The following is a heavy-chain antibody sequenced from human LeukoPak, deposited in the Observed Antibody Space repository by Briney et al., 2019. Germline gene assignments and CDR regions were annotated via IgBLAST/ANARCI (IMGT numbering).Heavy chain of an antibody. CDR2: IGTAGDT. Sequence: GGSLRLSCAASGFTFSSYDMHWVRHAPGKGLEWVSAIGTAGDTYYPGSVKGRFTISRDNSKNTLYLQMNSLRAEDTAVYYCAKDRGIAVAGGDYWGQGTLVTVSS. J-gene: IGHJ4*02. D-gene: IGHD6-19*01. CDR1: GFTFSSYD. CDR3: AKDRGIAVAGGDY. V-gene: IGHV3-13*01.